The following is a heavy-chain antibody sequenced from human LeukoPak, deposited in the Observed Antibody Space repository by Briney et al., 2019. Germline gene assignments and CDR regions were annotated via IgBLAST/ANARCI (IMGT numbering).Heavy chain of an antibody. V-gene: IGHV4-39*01. CDR3: ARRSRPPSTYYYGSGSADGRDI. J-gene: IGHJ3*02. CDR2: IYYSGST. D-gene: IGHD3-10*01. Sequence: SSETLSLTCTVSGGSISSSSYYWGWIRQPPGKGLEWIGSIYYSGSTYYNPSLKSRVTISVDTSKNQFSLKLSSVTAADTAVYYCARRSRPPSTYYYGSGSADGRDIWGQGTMVTVSS. CDR1: GGSISSSSYY.